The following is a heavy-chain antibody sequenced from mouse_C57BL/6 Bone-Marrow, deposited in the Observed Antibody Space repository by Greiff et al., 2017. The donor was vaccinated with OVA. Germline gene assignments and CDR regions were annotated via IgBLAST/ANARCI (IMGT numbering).Heavy chain of an antibody. J-gene: IGHJ3*01. V-gene: IGHV1-81*01. CDR3: ARDFIYDDYDGFAY. CDR2: IYPRSGNT. D-gene: IGHD2-4*01. Sequence: VQLQQSGAELARPGASVKLSCKASGYTFTSYGISWVKQRTGQGLEWIGEIYPRSGNTYYNEKFKGKATLTADKSSSTAYMELRSLTAEDSAVYFCARDFIYDDYDGFAYWGQGTLVTVSA. CDR1: GYTFTSYG.